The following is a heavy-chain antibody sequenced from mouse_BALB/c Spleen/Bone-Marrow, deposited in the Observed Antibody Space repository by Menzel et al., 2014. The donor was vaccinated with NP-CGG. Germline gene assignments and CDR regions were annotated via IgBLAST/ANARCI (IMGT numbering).Heavy chain of an antibody. CDR1: GYTFTSYW. D-gene: IGHD2-4*01. V-gene: IGHV1-7*01. J-gene: IGHJ3*01. CDR2: INPSTGYT. CDR3: ARYPYYDYDGFAY. Sequence: VQLQQSGAELAKPGASVKMSCEASGYTFTSYWMHWVKQRPGQGLEWIGYINPSTGYTEYNRKFKDKATLTADKSSSTAYMQLSSLTSEDSAVYYCARYPYYDYDGFAYWGQGTLVTVSA.